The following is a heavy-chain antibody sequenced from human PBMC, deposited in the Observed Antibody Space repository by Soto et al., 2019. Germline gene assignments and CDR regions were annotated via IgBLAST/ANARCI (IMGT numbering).Heavy chain of an antibody. CDR2: IWYDGSNK. CDR3: ARHHCSGGSCYVGVDY. D-gene: IGHD2-15*01. J-gene: IGHJ4*02. V-gene: IGHV3-33*01. Sequence: QVQLVESGGGVVQPGRSLRLSCAASGFTFSSYGMHWVRQAPGKGLEWVAVIWYDGSNKYYADSVKGRFTISRDNSKNTQYLQMNSLRAEDTAVYYCARHHCSGGSCYVGVDYWGQGTLVTVSS. CDR1: GFTFSSYG.